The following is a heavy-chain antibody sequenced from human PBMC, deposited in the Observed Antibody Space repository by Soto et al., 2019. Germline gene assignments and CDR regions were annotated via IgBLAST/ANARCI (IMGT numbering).Heavy chain of an antibody. CDR1: GGTFTSYS. Sequence: QVQLVQSGAEVKKPGSSVKVSCKASGGTFTSYSISWVRQAPGQGLEWMGGIIIMFDTPNYAHKFQGRVTITADKSTSTAYMELRSLRSEDTAVYYCARDEDLGSSMDVWGQGTTVTVSS. V-gene: IGHV1-69*06. CDR3: ARDEDLGSSMDV. D-gene: IGHD3-16*01. CDR2: IIIMFDTP. J-gene: IGHJ6*02.